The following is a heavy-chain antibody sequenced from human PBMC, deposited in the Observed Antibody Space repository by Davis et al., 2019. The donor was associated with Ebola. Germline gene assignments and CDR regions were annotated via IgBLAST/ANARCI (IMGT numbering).Heavy chain of an antibody. D-gene: IGHD6-19*01. Sequence: GESLKISCAASGFTFSSYAMSWVRQAPGKGLEWVSAISGSGGSTYYADSVKGRFTISRDNSKNTLYLQMNSLRAEDTAVYYCARAAGLAVAGTGDWFDPWGQGTLVTVSS. CDR2: ISGSGGST. J-gene: IGHJ5*02. CDR1: GFTFSSYA. CDR3: ARAAGLAVAGTGDWFDP. V-gene: IGHV3-23*01.